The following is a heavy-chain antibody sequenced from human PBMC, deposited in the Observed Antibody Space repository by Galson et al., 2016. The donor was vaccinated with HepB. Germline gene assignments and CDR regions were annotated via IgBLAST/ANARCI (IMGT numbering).Heavy chain of an antibody. D-gene: IGHD6-19*01. Sequence: SVKVSCKASGYPFTRNGISWVRQAPGQGLEWMGWISANSGNTNYAQKFQGRVTLTRDTSTSTAYMELRSLRYDDTAVYYCTRRELDRSGWSRGDDAFDIWGQGTMVTVSS. J-gene: IGHJ3*02. CDR3: TRRELDRSGWSRGDDAFDI. CDR2: ISANSGNT. CDR1: GYPFTRNG. V-gene: IGHV1-18*01.